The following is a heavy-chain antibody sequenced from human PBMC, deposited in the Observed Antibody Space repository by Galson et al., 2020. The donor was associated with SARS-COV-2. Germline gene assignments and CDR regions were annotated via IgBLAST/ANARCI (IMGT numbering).Heavy chain of an antibody. J-gene: IGHJ2*01. D-gene: IGHD2-21*01. V-gene: IGHV1-18*01. CDR1: GFTFNRHG. Sequence: GESLKISCKTSGFTFNRHGVSWVRQAPRQGLEWMGWISTFNGDTNSAQKFQDRLTLTTDTSTSTAYMELRSLRFDDTARYYCATLTIPHWYFDLWGRGTLVTVSS. CDR2: ISTFNGDT. CDR3: ATLTIPHWYFDL.